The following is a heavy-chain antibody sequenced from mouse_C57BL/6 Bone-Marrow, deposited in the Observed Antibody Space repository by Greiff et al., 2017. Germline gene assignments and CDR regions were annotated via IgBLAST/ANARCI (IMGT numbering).Heavy chain of an antibody. D-gene: IGHD2-2*01. J-gene: IGHJ4*01. CDR2: IDPETGGT. Sequence: QVQLQQSGAELVRPGASVTLSCKASGYTFTDYEMHWVKQTPVHGLEWIGAIDPETGGTAYNQKFKGKAILTADKSSSTAYMELRSLTSEDSAVYYCTRLTGGWLRPYAMDYWGQGTSVTVSS. CDR1: GYTFTDYE. V-gene: IGHV1-15*01. CDR3: TRLTGGWLRPYAMDY.